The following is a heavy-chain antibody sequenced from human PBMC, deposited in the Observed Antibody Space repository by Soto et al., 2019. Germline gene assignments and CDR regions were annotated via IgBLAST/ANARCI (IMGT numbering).Heavy chain of an antibody. J-gene: IGHJ3*02. V-gene: IGHV4-39*01. D-gene: IGHD3-3*01. CDR2: IYYSGST. Sequence: SETLSLTCTVSGGSIISSSYCWGWIRQPPGKGLEWIGSIYYSGSTYYNPSLKSRVTISVDTSKNQFSLKLSSVTAADTAVYYCARFVTIFGVVIRNDAFDIWGQGTMVTVSS. CDR1: GGSIISSSYC. CDR3: ARFVTIFGVVIRNDAFDI.